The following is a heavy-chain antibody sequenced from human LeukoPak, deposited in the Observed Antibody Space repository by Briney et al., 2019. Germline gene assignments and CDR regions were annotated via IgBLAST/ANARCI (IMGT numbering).Heavy chain of an antibody. CDR3: ASSPRGTEYFHH. Sequence: SETLSLTCTVSGGSIRSYHWSWIRQPAGKGLEWVGLIYTSGNTKYNSSLKSRVSMSVDTSKNQFSLKLRSVTAADTAVYYCASSPRGTEYFHHWGQGTLVTVSS. V-gene: IGHV4-4*07. CDR1: GGSIRSYH. J-gene: IGHJ1*01. CDR2: IYTSGNT. D-gene: IGHD3-10*01.